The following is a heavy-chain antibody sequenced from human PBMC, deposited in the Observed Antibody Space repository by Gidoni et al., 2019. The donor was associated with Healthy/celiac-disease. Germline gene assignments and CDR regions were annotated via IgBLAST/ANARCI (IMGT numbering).Heavy chain of an antibody. D-gene: IGHD5-12*01. CDR2: IIPILGIA. CDR3: ARDLMRMATISGAFDI. Sequence: QVQLVQSGAEVKKPGSSVKVSCKASGGTFSSYTISWVRQAPGQGLEWMGRIIPILGIANYAQKFQGRVTITADKSTSTAYMELSSLRSEDTAVYYCARDLMRMATISGAFDIWGQGTMVTVSS. CDR1: GGTFSSYT. V-gene: IGHV1-69*08. J-gene: IGHJ3*02.